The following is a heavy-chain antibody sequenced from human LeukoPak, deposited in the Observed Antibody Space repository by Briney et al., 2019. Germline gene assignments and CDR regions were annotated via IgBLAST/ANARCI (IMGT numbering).Heavy chain of an antibody. Sequence: ASVKVSCKASGYTFTSYGISLVRQAPGQGLEWMGWISAYNGNTNYAQKLQGRVTMTTDTSTSTAYMELRSLRSDDTAVYYCARDASFPPLFDYWGQGTLVTVSS. V-gene: IGHV1-18*01. CDR3: ARDASFPPLFDY. CDR2: ISAYNGNT. J-gene: IGHJ4*02. CDR1: GYTFTSYG.